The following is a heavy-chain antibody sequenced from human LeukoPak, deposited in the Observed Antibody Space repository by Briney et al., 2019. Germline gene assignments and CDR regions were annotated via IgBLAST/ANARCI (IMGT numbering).Heavy chain of an antibody. CDR3: ARLWNVVTTFHGNDY. Sequence: ASVKVSCKASGYTFTSYAMNWVRQAPGQGLEWMGWINTNTGNPTYAQGFTGRFVFSLDTSVSTAYLQISSLKAEDTAVYYCARLWNVVTTFHGNDYWGQGTLVTVSS. CDR1: GYTFTSYA. CDR2: INTNTGNP. J-gene: IGHJ4*02. D-gene: IGHD3-16*01. V-gene: IGHV7-4-1*02.